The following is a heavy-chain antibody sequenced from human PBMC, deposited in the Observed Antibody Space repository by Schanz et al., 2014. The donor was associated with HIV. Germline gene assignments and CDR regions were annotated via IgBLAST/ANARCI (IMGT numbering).Heavy chain of an antibody. J-gene: IGHJ6*02. CDR3: ARDGSSCYNTMDV. D-gene: IGHD5-12*01. V-gene: IGHV1-69*01. CDR2: LIPIVGTA. Sequence: QVQLVQSGAEVKKPGSSVKVSCKASGGSFSSYAINWVRQAPGQGLEWMGGLIPIVGTANYAQQFQVSVTITAYESTGTAYLELSSLRSEDAAVYYCARDGSSCYNTMDVWGQGTTVTVSS. CDR1: GGSFSSYA.